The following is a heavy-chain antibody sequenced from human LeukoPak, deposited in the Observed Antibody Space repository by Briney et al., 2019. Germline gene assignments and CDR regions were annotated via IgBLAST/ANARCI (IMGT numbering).Heavy chain of an antibody. D-gene: IGHD3-16*02. CDR3: ARYVWGSYPTFEDY. CDR1: GGSISSYY. V-gene: IGHV4-59*01. CDR2: ISYSGST. J-gene: IGHJ4*02. Sequence: SETLSLTCTVSGGSISSYYWSWIRQPPGKGLEWIGYISYSGSTNYNPSLKSRVTISVDTSKNQFSLKLSSVTAADTAVYYCARYVWGSYPTFEDYWGQGTLVTISS.